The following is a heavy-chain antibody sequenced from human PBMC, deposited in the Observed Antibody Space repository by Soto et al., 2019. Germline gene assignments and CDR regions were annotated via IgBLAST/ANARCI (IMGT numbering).Heavy chain of an antibody. CDR3: ARGLLLDFWSGSRWGAFDI. J-gene: IGHJ3*02. CDR1: GCSISSGGYY. Sequence: SETLSLTCSVSGCSISSGGYYWSWIRQHPGKGLEWIGYIYYSGSTYYNPSLKSRVTISVDTSKNQFPLKLSSVTAADTAVYYCARGLLLDFWSGSRWGAFDIWGQGTMVTVSS. V-gene: IGHV4-31*03. CDR2: IYYSGST. D-gene: IGHD3-3*01.